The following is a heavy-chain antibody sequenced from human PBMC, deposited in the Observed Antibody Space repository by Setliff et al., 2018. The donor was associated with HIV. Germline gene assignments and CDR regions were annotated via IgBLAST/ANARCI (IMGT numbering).Heavy chain of an antibody. J-gene: IGHJ4*02. D-gene: IGHD1-26*01. CDR3: ARDFFGQRGGATLGY. Sequence: GASVKVSCKASGYTFTSYDINWVRQATGQGLEWMGWMMPSSGNTGYAQKFQGRLTMTRNTSISTAYMELSGLISEDAAVYYCARDFFGQRGGATLGYWGQGTLVTVSS. V-gene: IGHV1-8*02. CDR1: GYTFTSYD. CDR2: MMPSSGNT.